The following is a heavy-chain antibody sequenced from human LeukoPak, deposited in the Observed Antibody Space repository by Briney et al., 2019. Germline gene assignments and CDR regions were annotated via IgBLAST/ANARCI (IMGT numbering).Heavy chain of an antibody. Sequence: SETLSLTCAVFGGSFSGFYRSWIRQPSGKGLEWIGEINHSGSTNYNPSLKSRVTISEDTSKNQFSLKVTSVTAADTAVYYCARGTVPYYYGSGSYRYRGQGTLVTVSS. CDR2: INHSGST. CDR1: GGSFSGFY. J-gene: IGHJ4*02. D-gene: IGHD3-10*01. V-gene: IGHV4-34*01. CDR3: ARGTVPYYYGSGSYRY.